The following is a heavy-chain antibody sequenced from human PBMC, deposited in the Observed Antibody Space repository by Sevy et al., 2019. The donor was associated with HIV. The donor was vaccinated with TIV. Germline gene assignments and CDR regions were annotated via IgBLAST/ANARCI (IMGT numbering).Heavy chain of an antibody. V-gene: IGHV3-15*01. CDR1: GFTFNNAW. Sequence: GGSLRLSCTVSGFTFNNAWMNWVRQAPGTGLQWVGLIKSKIDGETTDYAVPLRGSFTMARDDSKNTVYLQMISLKIEDTAVYHCATAPGYYDSAPFDYWGPGTLVTVSS. J-gene: IGHJ4*02. CDR3: ATAPGYYDSAPFDY. D-gene: IGHD3-22*01. CDR2: IKSKIDGETT.